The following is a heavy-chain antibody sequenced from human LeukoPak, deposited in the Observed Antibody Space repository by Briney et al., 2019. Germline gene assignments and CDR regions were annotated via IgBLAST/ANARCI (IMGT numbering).Heavy chain of an antibody. CDR2: IYYSGST. J-gene: IGHJ3*02. CDR3: ARHSYAIGAFDI. V-gene: IGHV4-59*08. CDR1: GGSISSYY. D-gene: IGHD3-10*01. Sequence: PSETLSLTCTVSGGSISSYYWTWIRQPPGKRLEWIGYIYYSGSTNYNPSLKSRVTISVDTSKNQLSLKLGSVTAADTAVYYCARHSYAIGAFDIWGQGTMVTVSS.